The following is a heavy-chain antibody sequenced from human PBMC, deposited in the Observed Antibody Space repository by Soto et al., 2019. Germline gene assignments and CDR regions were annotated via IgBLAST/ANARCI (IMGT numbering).Heavy chain of an antibody. V-gene: IGHV4-59*01. J-gene: IGHJ6*02. Sequence: QVQLQESGPGLVKPSETLSLTCTVSGGSISSYYWSWIRQPPGKGLEWIGYIYYSGSTNYNPSLKSRVTISVDTSKNQFSLKLSSVTAADTAVYYCARAARGYRPYGMDVWGQGTTVTVSS. CDR2: IYYSGST. CDR1: GGSISSYY. D-gene: IGHD5-18*01. CDR3: ARAARGYRPYGMDV.